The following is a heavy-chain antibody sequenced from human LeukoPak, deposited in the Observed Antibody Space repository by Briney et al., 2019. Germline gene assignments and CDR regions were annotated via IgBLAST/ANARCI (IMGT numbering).Heavy chain of an antibody. CDR1: GFTFSSYW. CDR2: IKQDGSEK. V-gene: IGHV3-7*01. D-gene: IGHD6-13*01. CDR3: ARVRQQLYNWFDP. J-gene: IGHJ5*02. Sequence: GGSLRLSCAASGFTFSSYWMSWVRQAPGKGLEWVANIKQDGSEKYYVDSVKGRFTISRDNAKNSLYLQMNSLRAEDTAVYYCARVRQQLYNWFDPWGQGTLVTVSS.